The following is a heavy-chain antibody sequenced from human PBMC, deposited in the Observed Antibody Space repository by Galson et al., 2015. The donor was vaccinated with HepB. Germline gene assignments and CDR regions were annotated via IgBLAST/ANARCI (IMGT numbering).Heavy chain of an antibody. CDR2: ISSSSSYI. V-gene: IGHV3-21*01. J-gene: IGHJ3*02. D-gene: IGHD6-13*01. CDR3: ARDLRQQLGTQKRARAFDI. Sequence: SLRLSCAASGFTFSSYSMNWVRQAPGKGLEWVSSISSSSSYIYYADSVKGRFTISRDNAKNSLYLQMNSLRAEDTAVYYCARDLRQQLGTQKRARAFDIWGQGTMVTVSS. CDR1: GFTFSSYS.